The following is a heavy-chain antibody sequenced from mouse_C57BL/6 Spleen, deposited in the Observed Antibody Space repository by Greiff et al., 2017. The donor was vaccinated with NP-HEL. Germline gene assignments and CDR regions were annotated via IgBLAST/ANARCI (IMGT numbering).Heavy chain of an antibody. Sequence: QVHVKQPGAELVMPGASVKLSCKASGYTFTSYWMHWVKQRPGQGLEWIGEIDPSDSYTNYNQKFKGKSTLTVDKSSSTAYMQLSSLTSEDSAVYYCARGDYGHSWFAYWGQGTLVTVSA. CDR1: GYTFTSYW. V-gene: IGHV1-69*01. CDR3: ARGDYGHSWFAY. D-gene: IGHD1-1*02. CDR2: IDPSDSYT. J-gene: IGHJ3*01.